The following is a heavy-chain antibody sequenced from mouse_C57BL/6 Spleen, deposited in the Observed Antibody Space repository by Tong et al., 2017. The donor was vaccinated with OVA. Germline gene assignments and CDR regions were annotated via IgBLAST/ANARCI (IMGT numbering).Heavy chain of an antibody. Sequence: VQLQESGPELVKPGASVKISCKASGYAFSSYWMNWVKQRPGKGLEWIGQIYPGDGDTNYNGKFKDKATLTADKSSSTAYMQLSSLTSEDSAVYYCARRSGYVAWFAYWGQGTLVTVSA. V-gene: IGHV1-82*01. CDR2: IYPGDGDT. J-gene: IGHJ3*01. CDR1: GYAFSSYW. CDR3: ARRSGYVAWFAY. D-gene: IGHD3-2*02.